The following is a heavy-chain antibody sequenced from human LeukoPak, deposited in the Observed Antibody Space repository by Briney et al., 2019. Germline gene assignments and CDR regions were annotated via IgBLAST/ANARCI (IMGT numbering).Heavy chain of an antibody. J-gene: IGHJ4*02. V-gene: IGHV3-48*01. CDR2: ISSSSSTI. D-gene: IGHD3-10*01. Sequence: GGSLRLSCAVSGFTFSSYSMNWVRQAPGKGLEWVSYISSSSSTIYYADSVKGPFTISRDNAKNSLYLQMNSLRAEDTAVYYCASRITMVRGVIDWGQGTLVTVSS. CDR1: GFTFSSYS. CDR3: ASRITMVRGVID.